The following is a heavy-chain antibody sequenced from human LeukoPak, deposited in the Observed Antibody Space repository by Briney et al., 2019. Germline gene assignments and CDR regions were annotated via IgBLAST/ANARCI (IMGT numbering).Heavy chain of an antibody. J-gene: IGHJ6*02. CDR1: GYTFTGYH. Sequence: GASVKVSCKASGYTFTGYHVHWVRQAPGRGLEWVGRINPNSGVTNYAQKFQGRVTMTRHTSITTAHMELSRLRSDDTAVYYCARDRSGILGYYYNGMDVWGQGTTVTVSS. CDR2: INPNSGVT. CDR3: ARDRSGILGYYYNGMDV. D-gene: IGHD3-10*01. V-gene: IGHV1-2*06.